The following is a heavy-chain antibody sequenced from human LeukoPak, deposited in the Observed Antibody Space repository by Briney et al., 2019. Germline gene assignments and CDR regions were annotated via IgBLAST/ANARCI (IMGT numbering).Heavy chain of an antibody. Sequence: PGRSLRLSCVASGFTFDDYAKHWVRQAPGKGLEWVSAMSWNGDNIAYADSVKGRFTISRDNAKNPLYLQMNSLRPEDTALYYCAKDGSSHSNMLTAYDYWGQGTLVTVSS. CDR2: MSWNGDNI. D-gene: IGHD3-16*01. V-gene: IGHV3-9*01. CDR3: AKDGSSHSNMLTAYDY. J-gene: IGHJ4*02. CDR1: GFTFDDYA.